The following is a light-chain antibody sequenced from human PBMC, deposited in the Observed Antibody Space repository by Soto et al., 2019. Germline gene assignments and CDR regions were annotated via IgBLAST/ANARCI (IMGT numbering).Light chain of an antibody. Sequence: EIVLTQSPGTLSLSPGERATLSCRASQSVSSSFIAWYQHKPGQAPRLLIYGASSRATGIPDRFSGSGSGTDFTLTISMLEPEDFAVYFCHHYHRSPIFTFGPGTTVDMK. J-gene: IGKJ3*01. CDR1: QSVSSSF. CDR2: GAS. V-gene: IGKV3-20*01. CDR3: HHYHRSPIFT.